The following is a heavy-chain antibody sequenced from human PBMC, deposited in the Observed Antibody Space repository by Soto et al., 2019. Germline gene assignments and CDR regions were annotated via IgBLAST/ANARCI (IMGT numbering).Heavy chain of an antibody. D-gene: IGHD2-2*01. CDR1: GGSFSGYY. CDR2: INHSGST. J-gene: IGHJ6*02. V-gene: IGHV4-34*01. CDR3: TTDSSSWAYYYYYGMDV. Sequence: ASETLSLTCAVYGGSFSGYYWSWIRQPPGKGLEWIGEINHSGSTNYNPSLKSRVTISVDTSKNQFSLKLSSVTAADTAVYYCTTDSSSWAYYYYYGMDVWGQGTTVTVSS.